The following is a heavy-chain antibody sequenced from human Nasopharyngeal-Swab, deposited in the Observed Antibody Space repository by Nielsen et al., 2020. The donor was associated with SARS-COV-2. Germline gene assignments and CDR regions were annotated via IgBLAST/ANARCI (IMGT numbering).Heavy chain of an antibody. V-gene: IGHV6-1*01. CDR1: GSISSYY. Sequence: GSISSYYWNWIRQSPSRGLEWLGRTYYRSKWYNDYAVSVKSRITINPDTSKNQFSLHLNSVTPEDTAVYYCARARGAYGDYYYYYYTDVWGKGTTVTVSS. J-gene: IGHJ6*03. D-gene: IGHD4-17*01. CDR2: TYYRSKWYN. CDR3: ARARGAYGDYYYYYYTDV.